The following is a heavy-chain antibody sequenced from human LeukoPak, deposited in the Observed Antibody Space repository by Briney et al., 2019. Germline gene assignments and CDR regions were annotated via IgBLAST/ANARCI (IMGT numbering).Heavy chain of an antibody. CDR1: GFIFSDYY. CDR2: ITSRGDTT. D-gene: IGHD2/OR15-2a*01. J-gene: IGHJ6*02. V-gene: IGHV3-11*04. Sequence: GGSLRLSCVASGFIFSDYYMSWIRQAPGKGLEWVSYITSRGDTTYYADSVKGRFTISRDNAKNSLYLQMNSLRAEDTAVYYCAKTPGGTLYHYYGMDVWGQGTTVTVSS. CDR3: AKTPGGTLYHYYGMDV.